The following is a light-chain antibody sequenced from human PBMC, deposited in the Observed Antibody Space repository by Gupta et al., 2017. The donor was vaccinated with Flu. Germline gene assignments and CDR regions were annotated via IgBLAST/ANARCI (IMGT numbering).Light chain of an antibody. CDR3: QQYHNWLT. CDR1: QSINSN. J-gene: IGKJ5*01. CDR2: RAF. V-gene: IGKV3-15*01. Sequence: SPATPSVSPGERATLSCRASQSINSNLAWYQQKPGQAPRLLIYRAFTRATGIPDRFSGSGSGTEFALTISSLQSEDFAVYYCQQYHNWLTFGQGTRLEIQ.